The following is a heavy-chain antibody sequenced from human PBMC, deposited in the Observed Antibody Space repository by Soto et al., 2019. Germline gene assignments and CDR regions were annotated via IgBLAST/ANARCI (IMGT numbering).Heavy chain of an antibody. J-gene: IGHJ6*02. D-gene: IGHD6-13*01. CDR1: GYTFTSYY. Sequence: QVQLVQSGAEVKKPGASVKVSCKASGYTFTSYYMHWVRQAPGQGLEWMGIINPSGGSTSYAQKFQGRVTMTRDTSTSTVYMELSSLRSEDTAVYYCASPLGMAGMDVWGQGTTVTVSS. V-gene: IGHV1-46*01. CDR3: ASPLGMAGMDV. CDR2: INPSGGST.